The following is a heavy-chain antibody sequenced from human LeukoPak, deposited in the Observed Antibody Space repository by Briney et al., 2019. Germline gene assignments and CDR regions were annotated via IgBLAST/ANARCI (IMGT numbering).Heavy chain of an antibody. J-gene: IGHJ6*03. CDR3: ARWALELTRYFDWLLPAYYYYYMDV. V-gene: IGHV1-18*01. Sequence: ASVKVSCKASGYTFTSYGISWVRQAPGQGLEWMGWISAYNGNTNYAQKLQGRVTMTTDTSTSTAYMELRSLRSDDTAVYYRARWALELTRYFDWLLPAYYYYYMDVWGKGTTVTVSS. D-gene: IGHD3-9*01. CDR1: GYTFTSYG. CDR2: ISAYNGNT.